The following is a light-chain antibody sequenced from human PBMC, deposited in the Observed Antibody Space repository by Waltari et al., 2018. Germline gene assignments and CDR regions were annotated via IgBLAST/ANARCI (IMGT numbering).Light chain of an antibody. CDR3: QQRDSWWT. Sequence: EIVMTQSPATLSVSRGGSATVSCRASLSIDDSLAWYQQKPGQAPRLLIYDASNRATGIPARFSGGGSGTDFTLTISSLEPEDFAVYYCQQRDSWWTFGQGTKVEIK. J-gene: IGKJ1*01. CDR2: DAS. V-gene: IGKV3-11*01. CDR1: LSIDDS.